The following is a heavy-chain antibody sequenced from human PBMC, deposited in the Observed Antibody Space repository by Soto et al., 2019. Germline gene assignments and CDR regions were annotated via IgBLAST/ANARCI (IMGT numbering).Heavy chain of an antibody. CDR2: IYKSATT. V-gene: IGHV4-30-4*01. CDR1: GDSISNLDYF. Sequence: SETLSLTCSVSGDSISNLDYFWAWIRQPPGQALEYIGFIYKSATTYYNPSFESRVAISVDTSKSQFSLNVTSVTAADTAVYFCARGRYCLTGRCFPNWFDSWGQGALVTVS. D-gene: IGHD7-27*01. CDR3: ARGRYCLTGRCFPNWFDS. J-gene: IGHJ5*01.